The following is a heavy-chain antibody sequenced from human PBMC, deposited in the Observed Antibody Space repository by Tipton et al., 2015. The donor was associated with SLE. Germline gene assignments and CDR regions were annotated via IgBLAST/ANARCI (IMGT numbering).Heavy chain of an antibody. J-gene: IGHJ6*02. CDR2: IYTSGST. CDR1: GGSISSGSYY. CDR3: ARAVGREWSSLYYYYGMDV. Sequence: TLSLTCTVSGGSISSGSYYWSWIRQPAGKGLEWIGRIYTSGSTNYNPSLKSRVTISVDTSKNQFSLKLSSVTAADTAVYYCARAVGREWSSLYYYYGMDVWGQGTTVTVSS. D-gene: IGHD3-3*01. V-gene: IGHV4-61*02.